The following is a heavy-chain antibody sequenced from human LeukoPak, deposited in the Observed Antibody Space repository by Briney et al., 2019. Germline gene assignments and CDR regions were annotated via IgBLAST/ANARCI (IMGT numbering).Heavy chain of an antibody. D-gene: IGHD2-8*01. CDR1: GYTFTNYG. Sequence: ASVKVSCTASGYTFTNYGLSWVRQAPGQGLEWMGWISTYNGKANYVEKLQGRVTMTRDTSTSTVYMELSSLRSEDTAVYYCARQRGGQYEDAFDIWGQGTMVTVSS. CDR3: ARQRGGQYEDAFDI. J-gene: IGHJ3*02. V-gene: IGHV1-18*01. CDR2: ISTYNGKA.